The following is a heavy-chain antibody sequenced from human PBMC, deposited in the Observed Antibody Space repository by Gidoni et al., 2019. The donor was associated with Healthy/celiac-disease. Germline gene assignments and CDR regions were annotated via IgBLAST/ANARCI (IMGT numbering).Heavy chain of an antibody. V-gene: IGHV1-69*01. Sequence: QVQLVQSGAEVKKPGSSVKVSCKASGVTFRSYAISWVRQAPGQGLEWMGGIIPIFGTANDAKKFKGRVTITADESTSTAYMELSSLRSEDTAVYYCARNEGMYYSGSYYGGLIDYWGQGTLVTVSS. D-gene: IGHD1-26*01. CDR2: IIPIFGTA. J-gene: IGHJ4*02. CDR1: GVTFRSYA. CDR3: ARNEGMYYSGSYYGGLIDY.